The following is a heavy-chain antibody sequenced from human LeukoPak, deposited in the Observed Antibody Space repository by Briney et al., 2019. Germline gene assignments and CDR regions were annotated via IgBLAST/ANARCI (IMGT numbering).Heavy chain of an antibody. CDR1: GYTFTSYG. D-gene: IGHD1-26*01. CDR3: ARDYRAYSGSSAGAY. V-gene: IGHV1-18*01. CDR2: ISAYNGNT. Sequence: ASVKVSCKASGYTFTSYGISWVRQAPGQGLEWMGWISAYNGNTNYAQKLQGRVTMTTDTSTSTAYMELRSLRSDDTAVYYCARDYRAYSGSSAGAYWGQGTLVTVSS. J-gene: IGHJ4*02.